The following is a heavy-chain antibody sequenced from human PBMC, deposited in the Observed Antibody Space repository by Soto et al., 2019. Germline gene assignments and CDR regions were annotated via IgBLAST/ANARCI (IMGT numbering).Heavy chain of an antibody. D-gene: IGHD3-10*01. CDR3: ARSGEARGENDY. J-gene: IGHJ4*02. V-gene: IGHV4-59*08. CDR2: IWSSGSP. CDR1: GASTTNYY. Sequence: SETLSLTCSVSGASTTNYYWSWIRQPPGKGLEWIGHIWSSGSPNYNPSLKSRVTISQETSKSQFSLKMSSVTAADTAVYYCARSGEARGENDYWGRGILVTVSS.